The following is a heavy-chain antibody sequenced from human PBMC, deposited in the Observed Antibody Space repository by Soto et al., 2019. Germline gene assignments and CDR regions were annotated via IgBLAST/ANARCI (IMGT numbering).Heavy chain of an antibody. V-gene: IGHV4-31*03. D-gene: IGHD3-10*01. Sequence: QVQLQESGPGLVKPSQTLSLTCTVSGGSISSVGYYWSWIRQHPGKGLELIGYIYYSGSTYYNPSLRRRSTRSVEASKSEFSLNLSSVTAADKAVYYCARDGGLYYYGSGSYPFSVYWVQGTLVTVSS. CDR3: ARDGGLYYYGSGSYPFSVY. CDR2: IYYSGST. J-gene: IGHJ4*02. CDR1: GGSISSVGYY.